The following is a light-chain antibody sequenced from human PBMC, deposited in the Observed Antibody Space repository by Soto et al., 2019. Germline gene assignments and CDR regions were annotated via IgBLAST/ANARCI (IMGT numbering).Light chain of an antibody. Sequence: QSVLTQPPSVSGAPGQRVTISCTGSDSNIGENFDIHWYQQLPGTAPKLLIYGNNNRPSGVTERFSASRSGTSASLAITGLKAEDEADYYCQSYDSGLSGSVFGGGTKVTVL. CDR2: GNN. V-gene: IGLV1-40*01. CDR1: DSNIGENFD. CDR3: QSYDSGLSGSV. J-gene: IGLJ3*02.